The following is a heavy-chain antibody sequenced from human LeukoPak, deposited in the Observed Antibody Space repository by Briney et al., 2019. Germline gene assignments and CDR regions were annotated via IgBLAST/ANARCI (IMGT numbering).Heavy chain of an antibody. D-gene: IGHD1-26*01. CDR1: GFTFTSYW. CDR2: IKSDGTTI. CDR3: ARAMRGANYYSY. V-gene: IGHV3-74*01. Sequence: PGGSLRLSCAASGFTFTSYWMHWVRQVPGRGLVWVSRIKSDGTTIAYADSVKGRFTISRGNAKNTVYLQMNSLRVEDTAVYFCARAMRGANYYSYWGHGTLVTVSS. J-gene: IGHJ4*01.